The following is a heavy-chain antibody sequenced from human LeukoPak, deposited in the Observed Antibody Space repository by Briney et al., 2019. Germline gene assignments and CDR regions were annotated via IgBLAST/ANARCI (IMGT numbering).Heavy chain of an antibody. CDR2: IYYSGST. CDR3: ARGADSSGYYSIFYFDY. V-gene: IGHV4-59*01. J-gene: IGHJ4*02. D-gene: IGHD3-22*01. CDR1: GGSISSYY. Sequence: SETLSLTCTVSGGSISSYYWNWIRHPPGKGLEWIGYIYYSGSTNYNPSLKSRVSISVGTSKNQFSLKLSSVTAADTAVYYCARGADSSGYYSIFYFDYWGQGTLVTVSS.